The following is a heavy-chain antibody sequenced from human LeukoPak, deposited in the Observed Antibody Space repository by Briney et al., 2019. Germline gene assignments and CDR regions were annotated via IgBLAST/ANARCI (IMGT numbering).Heavy chain of an antibody. J-gene: IGHJ4*02. V-gene: IGHV3-64D*06. CDR3: VKDLYYDNSGYYSGAFDY. CDR1: GFTFKKYA. Sequence: PGGSLRLSCSASGFTFKKYAMHWVRQAPGKGLEYVSAINSNGGRTYYADSVEGRFTISRGNSKNTLFLQMSSLRVEDTAVYYCVKDLYYDNSGYYSGAFDYWGQGTLVTVSS. D-gene: IGHD3-22*01. CDR2: INSNGGRT.